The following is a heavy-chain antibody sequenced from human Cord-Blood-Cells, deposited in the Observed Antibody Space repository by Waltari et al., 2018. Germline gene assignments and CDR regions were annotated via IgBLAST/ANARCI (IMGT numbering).Heavy chain of an antibody. D-gene: IGHD1-26*01. Sequence: QVQLAQSGAVVKKPGSSVKVSCKASGGTFSSPAISWVRQDPGQGLHGMGVIIPIFGTANYAQKFQGRVTITADESTSTAYMELSSLRSEDTAVYYCARDGELQSGSYFDYWGQGTLVTVSS. CDR1: GGTFSSPA. V-gene: IGHV1-69*01. CDR2: IIPIFGTA. J-gene: IGHJ4*02. CDR3: ARDGELQSGSYFDY.